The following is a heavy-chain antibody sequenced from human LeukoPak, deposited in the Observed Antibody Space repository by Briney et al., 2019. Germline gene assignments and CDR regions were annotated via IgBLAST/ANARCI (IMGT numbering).Heavy chain of an antibody. V-gene: IGHV3-53*01. CDR1: GFSVSSNY. CDR2: IYSASST. Sequence: GGSLRLSCAASGFSVSSNYMSWVRQAPGKGLEWVSVIYSASSTYYADSVKGRFTISRDNSKNTVHLQMNSLRAEDTAVYYCARDISPWESRNPDAFDIWGQGTVVTVSS. CDR3: ARDISPWESRNPDAFDI. J-gene: IGHJ3*02. D-gene: IGHD1-14*01.